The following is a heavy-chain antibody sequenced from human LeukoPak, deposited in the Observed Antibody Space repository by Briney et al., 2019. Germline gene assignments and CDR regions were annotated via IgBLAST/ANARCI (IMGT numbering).Heavy chain of an antibody. J-gene: IGHJ5*02. CDR1: GVSVSSGSYY. V-gene: IGHV4-61*01. Sequence: TSETLSLTCTVSGVSVSSGSYYWSWIRQPPGKGLEWIGYIYYSGSTNYNPSLKGRVTISVDTSKNQFSLKLSSVTAADTAVYYCARDRAPYYYDSSGYNWFDPWGQGTLVTVSS. D-gene: IGHD3-22*01. CDR3: ARDRAPYYYDSSGYNWFDP. CDR2: IYYSGST.